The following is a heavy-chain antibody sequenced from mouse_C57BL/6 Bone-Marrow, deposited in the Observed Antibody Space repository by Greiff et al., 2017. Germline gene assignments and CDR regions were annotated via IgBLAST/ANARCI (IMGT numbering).Heavy chain of an antibody. CDR2: ISDGGSYT. V-gene: IGHV5-4*01. J-gene: IGHJ3*01. CDR1: GFTFSSYA. Sequence: EVMLVESGGGLVKPGGSLKLSCAASGFTFSSYAMSWVRQTPEKRLEWVATISDGGSYTYYPDNVKGRFTISGDNAKNNLHLQMSQLKSEDTAMYYCARDRGVLFAYWGQGTLVTVSA. CDR3: ARDRGVLFAY.